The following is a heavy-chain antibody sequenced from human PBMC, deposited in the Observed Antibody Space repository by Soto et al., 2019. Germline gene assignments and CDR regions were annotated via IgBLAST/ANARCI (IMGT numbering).Heavy chain of an antibody. J-gene: IGHJ6*02. Sequence: GGSLRLSCAASGFTFRSCGMHWVRQAPGKGLEWVAVIWYDGSNKYYADSVKGRFTISRDNSKNTLYLQMNSLRAEDTAVYYCARDGGIVATTRTLYYYYGMDVWGQGTTVTVSS. CDR2: IWYDGSNK. V-gene: IGHV3-33*01. D-gene: IGHD5-12*01. CDR3: ARDGGIVATTRTLYYYYGMDV. CDR1: GFTFRSCG.